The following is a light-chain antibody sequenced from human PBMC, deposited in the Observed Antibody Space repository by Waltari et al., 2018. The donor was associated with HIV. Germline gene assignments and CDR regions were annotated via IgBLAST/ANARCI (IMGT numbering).Light chain of an antibody. J-gene: IGLJ2*01. CDR1: SSTLGGRNY. CDR2: KNN. CDR3: AAWDDSLNGVV. Sequence: QSVLTQSPSASGTPGQRVIISCSGSSSTLGGRNYVNWYQLLPGTAPKLLSYKNNQRPSGVPDRFSGSKAGTSASLAISGLRSEDEADYYCAAWDDSLNGVVFGGGTKLTVL. V-gene: IGLV1-47*01.